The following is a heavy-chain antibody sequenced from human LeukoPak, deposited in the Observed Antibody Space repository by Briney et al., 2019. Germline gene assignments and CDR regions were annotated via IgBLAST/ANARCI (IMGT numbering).Heavy chain of an antibody. CDR3: ARDGQSWNGHNWFDP. V-gene: IGHV4-39*07. Sequence: SETLSLTCTVSGGSISSSSYYWGWIRQPPGKGLEWIGSIYYSGSTYYNPSLKSRVTISVDTSKNQFSLKLSSVTAADTAVYYCARDGQSWNGHNWFDPWGQGTLVTVSS. D-gene: IGHD3-3*01. CDR2: IYYSGST. CDR1: GGSISSSSYY. J-gene: IGHJ5*02.